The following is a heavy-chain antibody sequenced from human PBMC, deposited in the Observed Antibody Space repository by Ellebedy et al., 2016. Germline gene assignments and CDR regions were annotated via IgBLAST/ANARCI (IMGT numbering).Heavy chain of an antibody. CDR2: IYPAASET. D-gene: IGHD1-1*01. V-gene: IGHV5-51*01. Sequence: GESLKISXKGSGYSFTSYWISWVRQMPGKGLEWMAIIYPAASETLYNPSVQGQVTISADKSVTTVYLQWRSLEASDTGMYYCGARPYSANWPNWINFWGQGTGVTVSS. J-gene: IGHJ4*02. CDR3: GARPYSANWPNWINF. CDR1: GYSFTSYW.